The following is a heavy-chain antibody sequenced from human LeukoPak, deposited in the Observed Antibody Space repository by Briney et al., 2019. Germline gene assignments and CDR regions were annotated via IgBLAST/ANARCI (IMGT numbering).Heavy chain of an antibody. CDR3: VRDRELNY. V-gene: IGHV4-59*01. CDR2: IYYSGST. J-gene: IGHJ4*02. D-gene: IGHD1-7*01. Sequence: PSEILSLTCTVSGGSISSYYWSWIRQPPGKGLEWIGYIYYSGSTNYNPSLKSRATISADTSKNQFSLKLSSVTAADTAVYYCVRDRELNYWGQGTLVAVSS. CDR1: GGSISSYY.